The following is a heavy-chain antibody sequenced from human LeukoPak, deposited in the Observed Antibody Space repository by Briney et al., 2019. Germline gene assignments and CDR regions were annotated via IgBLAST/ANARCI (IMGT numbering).Heavy chain of an antibody. D-gene: IGHD5-18*01. Sequence: GASVKVSCKASGYTFTSYGISWVRQAPGQGLEWMGWISAYNGNTNYAQKLQGRVTITADESTSTAYMELSSLRSEDTAVYYCASLGVDANTAWGQGTLVTVSS. CDR3: ASLGVDANTA. V-gene: IGHV1-18*01. CDR2: ISAYNGNT. CDR1: GYTFTSYG. J-gene: IGHJ4*02.